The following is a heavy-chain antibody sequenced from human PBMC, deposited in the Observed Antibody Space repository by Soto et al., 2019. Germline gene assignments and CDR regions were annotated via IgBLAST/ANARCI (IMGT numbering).Heavy chain of an antibody. V-gene: IGHV1-69*13. CDR3: AASGSYNLHRDY. CDR2: IIPIFGTA. CDR1: GGTFSSYA. J-gene: IGHJ4*02. D-gene: IGHD1-26*01. Sequence: ASVKVSCKASGGTFSSYAISWVRQAPGQGLEWMGGIIPIFGTANYAQKFQGRVTITADESTSTAYMELSSLRSEDTAVYYCAASGSYNLHRDYWGQGTLVTVSS.